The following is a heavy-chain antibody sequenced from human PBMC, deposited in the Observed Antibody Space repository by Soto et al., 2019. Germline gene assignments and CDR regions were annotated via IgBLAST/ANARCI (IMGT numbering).Heavy chain of an antibody. CDR1: GFTFNNYA. CDR3: AKGSSGHYDSFDY. Sequence: EVQLLESGGGLVQPGGSLRLSCAASGFTFNNYAMYWVRQPPGMGLMWVSAISGGRSDTYYADSVNGRFTISRDNSKNTVYLQRNSLRADDTAVYYSAKGSSGHYDSFDYWGQGTLVTVSS. D-gene: IGHD3-22*01. CDR2: ISGGRSDT. J-gene: IGHJ4*02. V-gene: IGHV3-23*01.